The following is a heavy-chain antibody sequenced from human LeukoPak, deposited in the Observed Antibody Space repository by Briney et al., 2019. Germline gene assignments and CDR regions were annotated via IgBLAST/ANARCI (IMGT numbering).Heavy chain of an antibody. CDR2: INDSGNT. Sequence: SETLSLTCAVYGGSSTGYYWSWIRQPPGKGLEWIGEINDSGNTNYSPSLESRVTISVDTSKNQFSLKLSSVTAADTAVYYCARVSGYCSDGVCRFDYWGQGTLVTVSP. D-gene: IGHD2-8*01. J-gene: IGHJ4*02. CDR3: ARVSGYCSDGVCRFDY. V-gene: IGHV4-34*01. CDR1: GGSSTGYY.